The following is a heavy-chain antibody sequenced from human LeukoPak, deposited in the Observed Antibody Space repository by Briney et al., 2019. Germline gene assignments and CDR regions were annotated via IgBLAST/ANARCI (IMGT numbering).Heavy chain of an antibody. D-gene: IGHD3-22*01. CDR1: GGSFSGYY. CDR3: ATRLKYYDSSSYPFDY. V-gene: IGHV4-34*01. J-gene: IGHJ4*02. CDR2: INHSGST. Sequence: SETLSLTCAVYGGSFSGYYWSWIRQPPGKGLEWIGEINHSGSTNYNPSLKSRVTISVDTSKNQFSLKLNSVTAADTAVYYCATRLKYYDSSSYPFDYWGQGTLVTVYS.